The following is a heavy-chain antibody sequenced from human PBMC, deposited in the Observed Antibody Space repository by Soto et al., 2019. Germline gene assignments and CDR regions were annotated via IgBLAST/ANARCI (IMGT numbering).Heavy chain of an antibody. D-gene: IGHD1-26*01. Sequence: QVQLQESGPGLVKPSETLSLTCIVSGGSISNTNYYWGWIRQPPGKGLEWIGSVYNSGSTYYNPFLKRRATFSVDTSKNQFSLYLSSVTAADTVLYYWARHQWEQEPEWCDPLGQGTLVTVSS. V-gene: IGHV4-39*01. CDR2: VYNSGST. CDR1: GGSISNTNYY. J-gene: IGHJ5*02. CDR3: ARHQWEQEPEWCDP.